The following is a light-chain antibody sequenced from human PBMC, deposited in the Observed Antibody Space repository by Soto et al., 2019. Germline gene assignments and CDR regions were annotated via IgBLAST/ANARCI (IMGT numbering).Light chain of an antibody. Sequence: EIVMTQSPATLSVSPGERATLSCRASQSVSTSLAWYQQKPGQAPRLLISGASTRATGVPARFSGSGSETEFTLTISSLQSEDFAVYYSQQYNNWWTFGQGTKVEIK. CDR3: QQYNNWWT. CDR2: GAS. CDR1: QSVSTS. V-gene: IGKV3-15*01. J-gene: IGKJ1*01.